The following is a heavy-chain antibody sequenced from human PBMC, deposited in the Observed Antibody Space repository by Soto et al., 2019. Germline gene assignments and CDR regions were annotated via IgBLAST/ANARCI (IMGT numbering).Heavy chain of an antibody. CDR2: IYYSGST. Sequence: PSETLSLTCTVSGGSISSSSYYWGWIRQPPGKGLEWIGSIYYSGSTYYNPSLKSRVTISVDTSKNQFSLKLSSVTAADTAVYYCARHDYGALAFDYWGQGTLVTVSS. V-gene: IGHV4-39*01. J-gene: IGHJ4*02. D-gene: IGHD4-17*01. CDR3: ARHDYGALAFDY. CDR1: GGSISSSSYY.